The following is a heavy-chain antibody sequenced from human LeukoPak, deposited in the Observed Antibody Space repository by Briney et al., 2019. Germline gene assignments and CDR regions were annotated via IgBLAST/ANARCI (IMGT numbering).Heavy chain of an antibody. Sequence: SETLSLTCTVSGGSISSYYWSWIRQPPGKGLEWIGYIYYSVSTNYNPSLKSRVTISVDTSKNQFSLKLSSVPAADTAVYYCARGLVDAFDIWGQGTMVTVSS. CDR1: GGSISSYY. J-gene: IGHJ3*02. CDR2: IYYSVST. CDR3: ARGLVDAFDI. V-gene: IGHV4-59*01.